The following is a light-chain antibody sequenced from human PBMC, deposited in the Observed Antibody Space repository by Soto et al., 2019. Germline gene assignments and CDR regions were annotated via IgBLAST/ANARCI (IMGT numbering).Light chain of an antibody. CDR3: QSYDSSLSGSGVV. CDR1: SSNIGAGYD. J-gene: IGLJ2*01. V-gene: IGLV1-40*01. Sequence: QLVLTQPPSVSGAPGQRVTISCTGSSSNIGAGYDVHWYQQLPGTAPKLLIYGNSNRPSGVPDRFSGSKSGTSASLAITGLQAEDEADYYGQSYDSSLSGSGVVFGGGTKLTVL. CDR2: GNS.